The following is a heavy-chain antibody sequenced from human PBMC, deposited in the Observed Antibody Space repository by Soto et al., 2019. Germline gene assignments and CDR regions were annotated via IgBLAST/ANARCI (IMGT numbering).Heavy chain of an antibody. J-gene: IGHJ4*02. V-gene: IGHV3-48*02. CDR2: ISSGGGSI. Sequence: EVQLVESGGGLVQPGGSLRLSCAASGFTFTAYSMNWFRQAPGKGREWVSYISSGGGSIYYADSVKGRFTISRDDAKNSLYLQMNSLRDEDPAVYYCARDFWDYWGQGTVVTVSS. CDR3: ARDFWDY. D-gene: IGHD3-3*01. CDR1: GFTFTAYS.